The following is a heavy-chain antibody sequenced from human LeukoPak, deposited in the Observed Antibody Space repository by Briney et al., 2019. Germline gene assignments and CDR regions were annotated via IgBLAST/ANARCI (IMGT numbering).Heavy chain of an antibody. J-gene: IGHJ4*02. Sequence: ETLSLTCAVFGGSFSGQYWSWVRQAPGKGLEWVSHITASGTAMFYADSVKGRFTISRDNAKNSLYLQMNSLRDEDTAVYYCASSGSYRFDYWGQGTLVTVSS. D-gene: IGHD1-26*01. CDR1: GGSFSGQY. CDR2: ITASGTAM. V-gene: IGHV3-48*02. CDR3: ASSGSYRFDY.